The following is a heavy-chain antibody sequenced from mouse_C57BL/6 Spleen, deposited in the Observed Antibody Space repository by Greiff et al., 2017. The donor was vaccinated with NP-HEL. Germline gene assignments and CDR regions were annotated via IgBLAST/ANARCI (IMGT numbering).Heavy chain of an antibody. Sequence: VQLQQSGPVLVKPGASVKMSCKASGYTFTDYYMNWVKQSHGKSLEWIGVINPYNGGTSYNQKFKGKATLTVDKSSSTAYMELNSLTSEDSAVYYCARVYYGSSPAWFAYWGQGTLVTVSA. CDR2: INPYNGGT. CDR3: ARVYYGSSPAWFAY. V-gene: IGHV1-19*01. D-gene: IGHD1-1*01. CDR1: GYTFTDYY. J-gene: IGHJ3*01.